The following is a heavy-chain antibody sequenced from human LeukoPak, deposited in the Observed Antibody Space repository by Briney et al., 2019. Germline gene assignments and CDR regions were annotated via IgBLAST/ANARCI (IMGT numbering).Heavy chain of an antibody. V-gene: IGHV4-59*01. CDR3: ARGRRYYYGSGSYGNWFDP. CDR2: IYHSGKT. D-gene: IGHD3-10*01. CDR1: GGSISPYY. J-gene: IGHJ5*02. Sequence: SETLALTCTVSGGSISPYYWSWIRQSPGKGLEWIGYIYHSGKTYYNPSLKSRITISVDTSKNQFSLKVTSVTAADTAVYYCARGRRYYYGSGSYGNWFDPWGQGTLVTVSS.